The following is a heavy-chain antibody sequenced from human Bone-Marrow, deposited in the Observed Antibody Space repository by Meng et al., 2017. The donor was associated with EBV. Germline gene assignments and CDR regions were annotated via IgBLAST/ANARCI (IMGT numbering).Heavy chain of an antibody. CDR1: GYTFTSYA. Sequence: QGELVQSGAEVKQPGASLKVSCKASGYTFTSYASHWVRQAHGQRLEWMGWINAGNGNKKYSQKFQGRVTITRDTSASTAYMELRSLRSDDTAVYYCARPRGGVDYWGQGTLVTVSS. D-gene: IGHD3-10*01. J-gene: IGHJ4*02. CDR2: INAGNGNK. CDR3: ARPRGGVDY. V-gene: IGHV1-3*01.